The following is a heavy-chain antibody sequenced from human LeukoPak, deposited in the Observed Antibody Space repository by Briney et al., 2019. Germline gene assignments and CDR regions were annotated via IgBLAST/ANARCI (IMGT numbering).Heavy chain of an antibody. V-gene: IGHV1-2*02. CDR3: ARGLARFLEWLPRGCFDP. D-gene: IGHD3-3*01. CDR1: GYTFTGYY. J-gene: IGHJ5*02. Sequence: ASVKVSCKSSGYTFTGYYMHWVRQAPGQGLEWMGWINPNSGGTNYAQKFQGRVTMTRDTSISTAYMELSRLRSDDTAVYYCARGLARFLEWLPRGCFDPWGQGTLVTVSS. CDR2: INPNSGGT.